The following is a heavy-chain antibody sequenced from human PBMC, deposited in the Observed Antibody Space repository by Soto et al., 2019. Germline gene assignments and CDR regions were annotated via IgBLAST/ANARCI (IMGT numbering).Heavy chain of an antibody. CDR3: ARDFSYYDSSGYYYVHYYGMDV. CDR2: IWYDGSNK. D-gene: IGHD3-22*01. V-gene: IGHV3-33*01. J-gene: IGHJ6*02. Sequence: GGSLRLSCAASGFTFSSYGMHWVRQAPGKGLEWVAVIWYDGSNKYYADSVKGRFTISRDNSKNTLYLKMKSLRAEDTVVYYCARDFSYYDSSGYYYVHYYGMDVWGQGT. CDR1: GFTFSSYG.